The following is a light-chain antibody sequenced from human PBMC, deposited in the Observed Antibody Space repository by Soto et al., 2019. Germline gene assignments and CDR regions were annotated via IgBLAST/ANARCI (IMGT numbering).Light chain of an antibody. CDR1: QNISRW. CDR2: DAS. Sequence: DLQMNQSPSTLSASVGDKVTITFRARQNISRWLAWYQQKPGKAPKLLIYDASTLESGVPSSFSGSGSGTEFTLTISSLQPDDFGTYYCQHYNFGPGTKVHIK. V-gene: IGKV1-5*01. CDR3: QHYN. J-gene: IGKJ3*01.